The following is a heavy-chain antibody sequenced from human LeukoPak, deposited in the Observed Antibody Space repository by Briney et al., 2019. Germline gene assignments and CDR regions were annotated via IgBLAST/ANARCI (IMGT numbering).Heavy chain of an antibody. CDR3: ARGLGYYDSSVGY. D-gene: IGHD3-22*01. Sequence: SQTLSLTCTVSGGSINSGSYYWSWIRQPAGKGLEWVGRIYRSGRTNYNPSLKSRVTISVDTSKNQFSLRLNSVTAADTAVYHCARGLGYYDSSVGYWGQGILVTVSS. CDR1: GGSINSGSYY. CDR2: IYRSGRT. J-gene: IGHJ4*02. V-gene: IGHV4-61*02.